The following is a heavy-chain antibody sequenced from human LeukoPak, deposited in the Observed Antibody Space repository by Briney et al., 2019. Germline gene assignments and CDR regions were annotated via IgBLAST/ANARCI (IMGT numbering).Heavy chain of an antibody. Sequence: SETLSLTCTVSGGSISSYYWSWIRQTPGKGLKWIGYIYYSGSTNYNPSLKSRVTISVDTSKNQFSLKLSSVTAADTAVYYCARSGVGATSFDYWGQGTLVTVSS. D-gene: IGHD1-26*01. V-gene: IGHV4-59*01. J-gene: IGHJ4*02. CDR3: ARSGVGATSFDY. CDR1: GGSISSYY. CDR2: IYYSGST.